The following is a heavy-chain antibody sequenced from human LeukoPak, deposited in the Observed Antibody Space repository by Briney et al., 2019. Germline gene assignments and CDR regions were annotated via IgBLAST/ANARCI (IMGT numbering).Heavy chain of an antibody. Sequence: SVKVSCKASGGTFSSYAISWVRQAPGQGLEWMGGIIPIFGTANYAQKFQGRVTITADKSTSTAYMELSSLRSEDTAVYYCARGVYSSSSHYYYYYMDVWGKGTTVTVSS. J-gene: IGHJ6*03. D-gene: IGHD6-6*01. CDR1: GGTFSSYA. CDR3: ARGVYSSSSHYYYYYMDV. V-gene: IGHV1-69*06. CDR2: IIPIFGTA.